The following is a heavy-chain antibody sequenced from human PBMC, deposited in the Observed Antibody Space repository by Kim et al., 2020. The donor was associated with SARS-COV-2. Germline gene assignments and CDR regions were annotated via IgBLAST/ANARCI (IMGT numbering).Heavy chain of an antibody. Sequence: SETLSLTCTVSGGSISSGDYYWSWIRQPPGKGLEWIGHIYYTGSSHYNPSLNSRVTISIDTSKNQFSLKLSSVTAADTAVYYCARGPPIGGGDCYSHWGQGTLVTVSS. V-gene: IGHV4-30-4*08. CDR3: ARGPPIGGGDCYSH. CDR1: GGSISSGDYY. J-gene: IGHJ4*02. CDR2: IYYTGSS. D-gene: IGHD2-21*02.